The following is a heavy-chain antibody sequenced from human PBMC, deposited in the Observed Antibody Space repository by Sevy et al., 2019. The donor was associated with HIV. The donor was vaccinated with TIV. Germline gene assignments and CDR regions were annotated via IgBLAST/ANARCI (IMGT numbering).Heavy chain of an antibody. CDR1: GFTFSYYY. D-gene: IGHD3-16*01. Sequence: GGSLRLSCAASGFTFSYYYMNWVRQAPGKGLEWVSSIRSASSYILYADSVKGRFTISRDNAKNSVYLQMNSLRAKDTTEYYCARGQYYALGQNDYWGQGTMVTVSS. CDR3: ARGQYYALGQNDY. V-gene: IGHV3-21*01. CDR2: IRSASSYI. J-gene: IGHJ4*02.